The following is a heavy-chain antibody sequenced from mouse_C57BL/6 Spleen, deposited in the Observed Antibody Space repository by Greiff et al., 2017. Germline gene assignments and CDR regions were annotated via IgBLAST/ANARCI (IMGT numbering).Heavy chain of an antibody. D-gene: IGHD2-13*01. J-gene: IGHJ2*01. CDR2: IDPSDSET. CDR3: ARDGDSPFDY. V-gene: IGHV1-52*01. Sequence: VQLQEPGAELVRPGSSVKLSCKASGYTFTSYWMHRVKQRPIQGLEWIGNIDPSDSETHYNQKFKDKATLTVDKSSSTAYMQLSSLTSEDSAVYYCARDGDSPFDYWGQGTTLTVSS. CDR1: GYTFTSYW.